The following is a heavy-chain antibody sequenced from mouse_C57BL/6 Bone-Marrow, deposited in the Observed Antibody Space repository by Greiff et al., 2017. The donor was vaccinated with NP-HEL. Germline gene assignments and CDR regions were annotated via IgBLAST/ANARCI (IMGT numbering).Heavy chain of an antibody. J-gene: IGHJ3*01. CDR1: GYTFTSYG. D-gene: IGHD2-1*01. CDR3: ARSGGNYVRFAY. Sequence: QVQLKQSGAELARPGASVKLSCKASGYTFTSYGISWVKQRTGQGLEWIGEIYPRSGNTYYNEKFKGKATLTADKSSSTAYMELRSLTSEDSAVYFWARSGGNYVRFAYWGQGTLVTVSA. V-gene: IGHV1-81*01. CDR2: IYPRSGNT.